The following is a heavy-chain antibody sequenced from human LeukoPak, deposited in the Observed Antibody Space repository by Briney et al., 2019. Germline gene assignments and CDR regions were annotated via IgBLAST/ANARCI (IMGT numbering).Heavy chain of an antibody. CDR1: GFSFSDYS. Sequence: GGSLRLSCAASGFSFSDYSMNWVRQAPGKGLEWVAVISYDGSNKYYADSVKGRFTISKDNAKNTVYLQMNSLRAEDTAVYYCVSFYETYWGRGTLVTVSS. CDR2: ISYDGSNK. V-gene: IGHV3-30*03. CDR3: VSFYETY. J-gene: IGHJ4*02. D-gene: IGHD2/OR15-2a*01.